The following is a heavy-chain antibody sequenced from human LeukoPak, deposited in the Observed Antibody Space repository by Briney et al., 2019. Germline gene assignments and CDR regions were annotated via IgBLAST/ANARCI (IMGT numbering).Heavy chain of an antibody. Sequence: GGSLRLFCAASGFTFSSYSMNWVPQAPGKGLECVSSISSSSNYIYYADSVKGRVTISRDNAKNSLYLQMNSLRAEDTAVYYCARYYDFWSSYSSYYYMDVWGKGTTVTISS. J-gene: IGHJ6*03. CDR1: GFTFSSYS. CDR3: ARYYDFWSSYSSYYYMDV. CDR2: ISSSSNYI. V-gene: IGHV3-21*01. D-gene: IGHD3-3*01.